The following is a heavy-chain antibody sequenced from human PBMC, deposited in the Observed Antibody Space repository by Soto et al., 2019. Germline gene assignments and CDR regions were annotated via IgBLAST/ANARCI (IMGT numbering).Heavy chain of an antibody. Sequence: QVQLQESGPGLVKPSQTLSLTCTVSGGSISSGGYYWSWIRQHPGKGLEWIGYIYYSGSTYYNPYPKRRVTISVDTSKNQFSLKLSSVTAADTAVYYCARGPARDSIAAAGTDYWGQGTLVTVSS. J-gene: IGHJ4*02. V-gene: IGHV4-31*03. CDR2: IYYSGST. CDR3: ARGPARDSIAAAGTDY. D-gene: IGHD6-13*01. CDR1: GGSISSGGYY.